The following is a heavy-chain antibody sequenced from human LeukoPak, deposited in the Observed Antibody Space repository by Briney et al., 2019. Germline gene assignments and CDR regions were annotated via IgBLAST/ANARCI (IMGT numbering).Heavy chain of an antibody. Sequence: GGSLRLSCAASGFTFSSYSMNWVRQAPGKGLEWVSGINWNGGSTGYADSVKGRFTISRDNAKNSLYLQMNSLRAEDTALYYCARRGIAAADYWGQGTLVTVSS. V-gene: IGHV3-20*04. J-gene: IGHJ4*02. CDR3: ARRGIAAADY. D-gene: IGHD6-13*01. CDR1: GFTFSSYS. CDR2: INWNGGST.